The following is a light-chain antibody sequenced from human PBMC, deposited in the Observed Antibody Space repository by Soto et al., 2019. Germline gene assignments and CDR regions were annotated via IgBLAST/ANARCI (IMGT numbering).Light chain of an antibody. Sequence: DIQMTQSPSTLSASVGDRVSITCRASQSISTWLAWYQQKPGKAPKLLIYRASSLESGVPSRFSGSGSGTEFSITISSLQPDDFATYYCQHYNTYSGTFGPGTKVDIK. V-gene: IGKV1-5*03. CDR3: QHYNTYSGT. CDR1: QSISTW. CDR2: RAS. J-gene: IGKJ3*01.